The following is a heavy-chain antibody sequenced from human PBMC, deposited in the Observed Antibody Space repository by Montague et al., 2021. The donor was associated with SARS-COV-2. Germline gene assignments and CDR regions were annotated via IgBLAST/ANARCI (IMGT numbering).Heavy chain of an antibody. J-gene: IGHJ4*02. CDR3: ARGFGNTNFDY. CDR2: IYTSGTI. V-gene: IGHV4-61*02. Sequence: YYWSWIRQPAGKGLEWIGRIYTSGTINYTPSLKSRVTISVDTSKNQFSLKLNSVTAADTAVYSCARGFGNTNFDYWGQGTLVTVSS. CDR1: YY. D-gene: IGHD3-16*01.